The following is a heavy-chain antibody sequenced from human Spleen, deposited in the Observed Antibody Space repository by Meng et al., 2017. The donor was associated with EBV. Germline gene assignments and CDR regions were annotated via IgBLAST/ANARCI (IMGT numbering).Heavy chain of an antibody. D-gene: IGHD3-9*01. CDR3: AREGLGSRYFDWSSGFDY. CDR2: IDPHSGGA. Sequence: QVQLVHARTEVTKAGASMMFSCKTSDDSFPSYSIHWGRKAPGQGLEWMGRIDPHSGGANYAQKFQDRVIMSRDTSINTAYIELSGLRSDDTAFYYCAREGLGSRYFDWSSGFDYWGQGTLVTVSS. J-gene: IGHJ4*02. V-gene: IGHV1-2*06. CDR1: DDSFPSYS.